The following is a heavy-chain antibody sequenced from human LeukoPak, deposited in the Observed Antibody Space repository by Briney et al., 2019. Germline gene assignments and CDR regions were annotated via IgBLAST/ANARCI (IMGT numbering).Heavy chain of an antibody. CDR2: INSDGIST. V-gene: IGHV3-74*01. CDR1: GFTLRSYW. D-gene: IGHD6-19*01. J-gene: IGHJ4*02. Sequence: GRSLRLSCAASGFTLRSYWMHWVRQAPGKGLVWVSRINSDGISTTYADSVKGRFTISRDNAKNTLYLQMNSLRAEDTAVYYCARDPDRSGWSTFEYWGQGTLVTVSS. CDR3: ARDPDRSGWSTFEY.